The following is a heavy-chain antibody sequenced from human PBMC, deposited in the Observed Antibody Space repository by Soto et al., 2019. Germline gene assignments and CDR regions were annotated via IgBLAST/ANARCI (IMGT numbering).Heavy chain of an antibody. Sequence: SETLSLTCFVSGYSITAGGYYWSWIRHHPGKGLEWIGSFYSSGSIIYNPSLRSRVSISGDTSSNQFSMSLTSVTAADTAVYFCARGDRYSGSFSDYFDPWGQGTLVTVSS. CDR1: GYSITAGGYY. V-gene: IGHV4-39*07. D-gene: IGHD1-26*01. J-gene: IGHJ5*02. CDR2: FYSSGSI. CDR3: ARGDRYSGSFSDYFDP.